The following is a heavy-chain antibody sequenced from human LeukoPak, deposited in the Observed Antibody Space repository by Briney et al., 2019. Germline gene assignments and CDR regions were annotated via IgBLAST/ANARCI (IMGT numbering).Heavy chain of an antibody. D-gene: IGHD3-10*01. CDR3: ARELAGHYYGSGSSFDY. CDR1: GFTFSTYW. J-gene: IGHJ4*02. V-gene: IGHV3-7*01. CDR2: TREDGSEK. Sequence: GGSLRLSCTAFGFTFSTYWMSWVRQAPGKGLEWVANTREDGSEKYYVDSVKGRFTISRDNAKNSLYLQMNSLRAEDTAVYYCARELAGHYYGSGSSFDYWGQGTLVTVSS.